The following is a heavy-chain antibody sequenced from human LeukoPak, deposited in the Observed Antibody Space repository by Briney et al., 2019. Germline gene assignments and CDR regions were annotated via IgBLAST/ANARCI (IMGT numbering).Heavy chain of an antibody. Sequence: ASVKVSCKASGGTFSSYAISWVRQAPGQGLEWMGWINPNSGGTNYAQKFQGRVTMTRDTSISTAYMELSRLRPDDTAVYYCARDLDCSGGSCYWASPPTEFDPWGQGTLVTVSS. CDR1: GGTFSSYA. V-gene: IGHV1-2*02. D-gene: IGHD2-15*01. CDR2: INPNSGGT. CDR3: ARDLDCSGGSCYWASPPTEFDP. J-gene: IGHJ5*02.